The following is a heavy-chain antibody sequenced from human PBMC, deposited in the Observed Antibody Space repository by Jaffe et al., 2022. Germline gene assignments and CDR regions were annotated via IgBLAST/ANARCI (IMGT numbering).Heavy chain of an antibody. D-gene: IGHD3-10*01. V-gene: IGHV4-39*02. CDR1: GGSIDSSYY. CDR3: AGYGSGSYEWRDF. J-gene: IGHJ4*02. Sequence: QLQLQESGPGLVKPSETLTLTCTVSGGSIDSSYYWGWIRQPPGKGLEWIGSIYFSGSTSYNPSLKSRVTISLDTSKKSFSLKLSSVTAADTAVYYCAGYGSGSYEWRDFWGQGTLLTVSS. CDR2: IYFSGST.